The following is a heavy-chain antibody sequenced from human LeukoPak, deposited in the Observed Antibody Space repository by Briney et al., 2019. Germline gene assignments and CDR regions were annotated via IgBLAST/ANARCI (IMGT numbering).Heavy chain of an antibody. V-gene: IGHV5-51*01. Sequence: GESLMISCKGSGYSFNTYWIAWVRQLPGKGLEWMGMIFPGGSNIRYSPSLQGQVTISADKSTGTAYLQWTSLKASDSAMYYCARQGTAPFDYWGQGTLVTVSS. D-gene: IGHD2-21*02. CDR2: IFPGGSNI. J-gene: IGHJ4*02. CDR1: GYSFNTYW. CDR3: ARQGTAPFDY.